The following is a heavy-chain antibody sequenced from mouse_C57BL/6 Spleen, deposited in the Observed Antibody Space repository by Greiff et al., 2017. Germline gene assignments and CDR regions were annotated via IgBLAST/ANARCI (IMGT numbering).Heavy chain of an antibody. CDR2: INPSTGGT. Sequence: VQLQQSGPELVKPGASVKISCKASGYSFTGYYMNWVKQSPEKSLEWIGEINPSTGGTTYNQKFKAKATLTVDKSSSTAYMQLKSLTSEDSAVXYCARSFYYYGSSDWYFDVWGTGTTVTVSS. D-gene: IGHD1-1*01. CDR3: ARSFYYYGSSDWYFDV. CDR1: GYSFTGYY. J-gene: IGHJ1*03. V-gene: IGHV1-42*01.